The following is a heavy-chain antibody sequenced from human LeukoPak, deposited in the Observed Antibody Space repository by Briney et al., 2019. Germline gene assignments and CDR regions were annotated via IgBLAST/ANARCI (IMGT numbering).Heavy chain of an antibody. CDR2: IYYSGST. V-gene: IGHV4-59*01. Sequence: KPSETLSLTCTVSGGSISSYFWSWIRQPPGKGLEWIGYIYYSGSTNYNPSLKSRVTISVDTSKNQFSLKLSSVTAADTAVYYCARGGSIAAAINWFDPWGQGTLVTVSS. J-gene: IGHJ5*02. D-gene: IGHD6-13*01. CDR3: ARGGSIAAAINWFDP. CDR1: GGSISSYF.